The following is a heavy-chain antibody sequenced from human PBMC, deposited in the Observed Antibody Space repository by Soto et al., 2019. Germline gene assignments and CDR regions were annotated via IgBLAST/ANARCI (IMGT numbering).Heavy chain of an antibody. Sequence: ASVKVSCKASGYTFTSYGISWVRQAPGQGLEWMGWISAYNGNTNYAQKLQGGVTMTTDTSTSTAYMELRSLRSDDTAVYYCARGGIVLMVYAIPAAGNFDYWGQGTLVTVSS. CDR2: ISAYNGNT. D-gene: IGHD2-8*01. V-gene: IGHV1-18*04. J-gene: IGHJ4*02. CDR3: ARGGIVLMVYAIPAAGNFDY. CDR1: GYTFTSYG.